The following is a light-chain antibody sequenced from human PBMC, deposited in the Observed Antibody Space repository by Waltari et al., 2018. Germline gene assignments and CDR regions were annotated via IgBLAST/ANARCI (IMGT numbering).Light chain of an antibody. J-gene: IGLJ1*01. CDR1: SSDVGGYDH. Sequence: QSALTPPPSASGSPGRSVTISCTGTSSDVGGYDHVAWYQQDPGKAPKLMIYGVSKRPSGVPDRVSGSKSGNTASLTVSGLQAEDEADYYCSSYAGGSYVFGTGTKVTVL. CDR3: SSYAGGSYV. CDR2: GVS. V-gene: IGLV2-8*01.